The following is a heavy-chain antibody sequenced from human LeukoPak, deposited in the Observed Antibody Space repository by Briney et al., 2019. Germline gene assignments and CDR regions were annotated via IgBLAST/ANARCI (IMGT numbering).Heavy chain of an antibody. J-gene: IGHJ3*02. V-gene: IGHV3-21*01. CDR2: ISSSSSYI. D-gene: IGHD3-22*01. Sequence: GGSLRLSCAASGFTFSSYSMNWVRQAPGKGLEWDSSISSSSSYIYYADSVKVRFTISRDNAKNSLYLQMNSLRAEDTAVYYCASDYYDSSGYYRDAFDIWGQGTMVTVSS. CDR1: GFTFSSYS. CDR3: ASDYYDSSGYYRDAFDI.